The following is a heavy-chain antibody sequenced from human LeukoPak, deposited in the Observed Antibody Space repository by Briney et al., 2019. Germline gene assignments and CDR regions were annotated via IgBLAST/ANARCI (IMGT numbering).Heavy chain of an antibody. Sequence: SETLSLTCTVSGGSVTSSTHYWGWIRQPPGKGLEWIGSIFYSGSTYYNPSLKSRVTISVDTSKNQFSLKLSSVTAADTAVYYCARHSLTRQQLVPVPDYWGQGTLVTVSS. D-gene: IGHD6-13*01. J-gene: IGHJ4*02. CDR1: GGSVTSSTHY. CDR2: IFYSGST. CDR3: ARHSLTRQQLVPVPDY. V-gene: IGHV4-39*01.